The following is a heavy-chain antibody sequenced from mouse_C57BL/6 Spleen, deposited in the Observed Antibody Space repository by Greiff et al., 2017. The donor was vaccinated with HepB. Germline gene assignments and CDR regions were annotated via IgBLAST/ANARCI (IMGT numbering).Heavy chain of an antibody. D-gene: IGHD2-4*01. V-gene: IGHV1-64*01. CDR1: GYTFTSYW. CDR3: ASRLREAMDY. J-gene: IGHJ4*01. CDR2: IHPNSGST. Sequence: QVQLQQPGAELVKPGASVKLSCKASGYTFTSYWMHWVKQRPGQGLEWIGMIHPNSGSTNYNEKFKSKATLAVDKSSSTAYMQLSSLTSEDSAVYYCASRLREAMDYWGQGTSVTVSS.